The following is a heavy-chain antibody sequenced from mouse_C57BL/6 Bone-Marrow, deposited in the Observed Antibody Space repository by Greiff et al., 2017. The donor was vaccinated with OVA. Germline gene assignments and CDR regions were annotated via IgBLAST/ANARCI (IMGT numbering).Heavy chain of an antibody. Sequence: VQLVESGAELARPGASVKMSCKASGYTFTSYTMHWVKQRPGQGLEWIGYINPSSGYTKYNQKFKDKATLTADKSSSTAYMQLSSLTSEDSAVYYCARFRRSLIGDFDYWGQGTTLTVSS. CDR3: ARFRRSLIGDFDY. J-gene: IGHJ2*01. CDR2: INPSSGYT. V-gene: IGHV1-4*01. D-gene: IGHD2-14*01. CDR1: GYTFTSYT.